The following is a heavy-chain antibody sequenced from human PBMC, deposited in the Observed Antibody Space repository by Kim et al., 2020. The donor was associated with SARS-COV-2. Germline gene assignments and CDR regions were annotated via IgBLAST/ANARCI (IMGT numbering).Heavy chain of an antibody. V-gene: IGHV3-21*01. D-gene: IGHD6-13*01. Sequence: GGSLRLSCAASGFTFSSYSMNWVRQAPGKGLEWVSSISSSSSYIYYADSVKGRFTISRDNAKNSLYLQMNSLRAEDTAVYYCARAPGYSSSWRTGLSNVWGKGTTVTVSS. CDR1: GFTFSSYS. J-gene: IGHJ6*04. CDR3: ARAPGYSSSWRTGLSNV. CDR2: ISSSSSYI.